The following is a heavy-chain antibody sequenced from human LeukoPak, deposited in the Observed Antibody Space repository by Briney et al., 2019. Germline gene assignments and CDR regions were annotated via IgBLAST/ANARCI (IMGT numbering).Heavy chain of an antibody. Sequence: ASVKVSCKASGYTFTDYYMHWVRQAPGQGLEWMGWINPNSGGTNYAQKFQGRVTMTRDTSINTAYMELSRLRSDDTAVYYCARGLVTPFYYYYYMDVWGKGTTVTISS. CDR3: ARGLVTPFYYYYYMDV. CDR2: INPNSGGT. D-gene: IGHD3-9*01. J-gene: IGHJ6*03. V-gene: IGHV1-2*02. CDR1: GYTFTDYY.